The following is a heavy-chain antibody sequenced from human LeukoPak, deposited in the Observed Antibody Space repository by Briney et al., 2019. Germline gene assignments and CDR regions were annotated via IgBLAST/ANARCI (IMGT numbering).Heavy chain of an antibody. CDR1: GGSFSGYY. D-gene: IGHD3-22*01. Sequence: SETLSLTCAVYGGSFSGYYWSWIRQPPGKGLEWIGEINHSGSTNYNPSLKSRVTISVDTSKNQFSLKLSSVTAADTAVYYCARLSRYYDSSGYSPVFDYWGQGTLVTVSS. V-gene: IGHV4-34*01. CDR3: ARLSRYYDSSGYSPVFDY. J-gene: IGHJ4*02. CDR2: INHSGST.